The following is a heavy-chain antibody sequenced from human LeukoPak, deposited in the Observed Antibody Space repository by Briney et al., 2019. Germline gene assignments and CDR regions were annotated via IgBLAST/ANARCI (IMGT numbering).Heavy chain of an antibody. Sequence: SETLSLTCTASGGSITSYYWSWIRQPPGRGLEWIGYIYYSGSTKHDASLKSPFTLSVDTSKNQFSLKLSSVTAADTAVYYCARVVGNSAAGLDFWGHGTTVTVSS. CDR1: GGSITSYY. V-gene: IGHV4-59*01. J-gene: IGHJ6*02. CDR3: ARVVGNSAAGLDF. D-gene: IGHD3-16*01. CDR2: IYYSGST.